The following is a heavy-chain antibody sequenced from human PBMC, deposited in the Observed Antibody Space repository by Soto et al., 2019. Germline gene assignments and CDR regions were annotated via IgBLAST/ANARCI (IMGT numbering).Heavy chain of an antibody. J-gene: IGHJ4*02. CDR2: ISGSGDGT. CDR1: GFTFNTYS. D-gene: IGHD3-22*01. Sequence: HPGGSLRLSCAASGFTFNTYSMTWVRQAPGKGLEWVSGISGSGDGTYYADSVKGRFTISRDNSRNTLYLRLNSLRVEDTAVYYCVKDLLHPARVYWGQGTLVTVSS. V-gene: IGHV3-23*01. CDR3: VKDLLHPARVY.